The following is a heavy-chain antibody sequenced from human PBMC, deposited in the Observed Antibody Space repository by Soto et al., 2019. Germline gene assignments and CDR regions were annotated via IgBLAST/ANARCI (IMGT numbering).Heavy chain of an antibody. Sequence: SGGSLRLSCAASGFTFSSYSMNWVRQAPGKGLEWVSSISSSSSYIYYADSVKGRFTISRDNAKNSLYLQMNSLRAEDTAVYYCARDKAPGSTEDYYYYGMDVWGQGTTVTVSS. J-gene: IGHJ6*02. D-gene: IGHD2-2*01. V-gene: IGHV3-21*01. CDR3: ARDKAPGSTEDYYYYGMDV. CDR2: ISSSSSYI. CDR1: GFTFSSYS.